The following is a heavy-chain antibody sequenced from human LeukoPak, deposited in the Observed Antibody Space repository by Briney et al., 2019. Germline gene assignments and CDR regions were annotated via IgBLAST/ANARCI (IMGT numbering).Heavy chain of an antibody. J-gene: IGHJ4*02. CDR3: ARDYADYVGYFFFDY. CDR2: IRGSGGST. CDR1: GFTFSSYA. V-gene: IGHV3-23*01. D-gene: IGHD4-17*01. Sequence: GGSLRLSCAASGFTFSSYAMSWVRQAPGKGLEWVSAIRGSGGSTYYADSVKGRFTVSRDNSKNTLYLQMNSLRAEDTAVYYCARDYADYVGYFFFDYWGQGALVIVSS.